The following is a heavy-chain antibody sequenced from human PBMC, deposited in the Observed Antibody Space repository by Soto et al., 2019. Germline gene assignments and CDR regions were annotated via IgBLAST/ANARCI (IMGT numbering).Heavy chain of an antibody. V-gene: IGHV1-18*01. Sequence: SVKVSCKGFGYSFMKYGINWVRQAPGQGLEWVGWISPYSGYTHSAQKFHGRLTLTTDTAASTAYMELRILRSADTALYYCAREASVLIPAAQPSRFDSWGQGTLVTVSS. CDR1: GYSFMKYG. J-gene: IGHJ4*02. CDR3: AREASVLIPAAQPSRFDS. CDR2: ISPYSGYT. D-gene: IGHD2-2*01.